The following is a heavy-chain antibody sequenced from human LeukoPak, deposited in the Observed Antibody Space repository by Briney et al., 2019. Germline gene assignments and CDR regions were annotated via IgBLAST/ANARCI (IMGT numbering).Heavy chain of an antibody. CDR1: GFTFDDYG. V-gene: IGHV3-20*01. CDR2: INWNGGSI. Sequence: GGSLRLSCAASGFTFDDYGMSWVRQAPGKGLEWVSGINWNGGSIGYADSAKGRFTISRDNAKNSLYLQMNSLRAEDTALYHCARASSYYYSYMDVWGKGTTVTVSS. D-gene: IGHD6-6*01. J-gene: IGHJ6*03. CDR3: ARASSYYYSYMDV.